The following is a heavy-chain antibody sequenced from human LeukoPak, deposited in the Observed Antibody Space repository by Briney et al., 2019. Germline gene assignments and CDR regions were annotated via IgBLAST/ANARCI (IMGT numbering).Heavy chain of an antibody. Sequence: GGSLRLSCAASGFTFSSYAMSWVRQAPGKGLEWVSAISGSGGSTYYADSVKGRFTISRDNSKNTLYLQMSSLRVEDSAVYYCARTTVIVFWYFDLWGRGTLVTVSS. CDR1: GFTFSSYA. J-gene: IGHJ2*01. CDR3: ARTTVIVFWYFDL. V-gene: IGHV3-23*01. D-gene: IGHD1-1*01. CDR2: ISGSGGST.